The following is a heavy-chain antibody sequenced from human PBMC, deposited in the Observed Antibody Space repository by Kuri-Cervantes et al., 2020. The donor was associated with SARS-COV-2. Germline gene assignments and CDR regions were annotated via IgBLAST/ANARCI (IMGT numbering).Heavy chain of an antibody. CDR2: ISSSSSYI. CDR1: RFTFSSYS. V-gene: IGHV3-21*01. CDR3: ARAGRWLQSTPFDY. J-gene: IGHJ4*02. Sequence: GESLKISCAASRFTFSSYSMNWVRQAPGKGLEWVSSISSSSSYIYYADSVKGRFTISRDNAKNSLYLQMNSLRAEDTAVYYCARAGRWLQSTPFDYWGQRTLVTVSS. D-gene: IGHD5-24*01.